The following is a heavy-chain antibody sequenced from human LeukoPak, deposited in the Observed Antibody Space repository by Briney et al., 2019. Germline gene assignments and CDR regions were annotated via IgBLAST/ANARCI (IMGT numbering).Heavy chain of an antibody. D-gene: IGHD2-15*01. CDR1: GFTVSSNY. CDR2: IWYDGSIK. J-gene: IGHJ1*01. Sequence: GGSLRLSCAASGFTVSSNYMSWVRQAPGKGLEWVAVIWYDGSIKYYADSVKGRFTISRDNSKNTLYLQMNSLRAEDTAVYYCANRLCSGGSCYTGAEYFQHWGQGTLVTVSS. V-gene: IGHV3-33*08. CDR3: ANRLCSGGSCYTGAEYFQH.